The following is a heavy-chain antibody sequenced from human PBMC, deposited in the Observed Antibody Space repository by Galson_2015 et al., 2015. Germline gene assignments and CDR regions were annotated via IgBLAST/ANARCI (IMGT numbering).Heavy chain of an antibody. CDR3: ARGVQGGFGI. CDR2: TYYRSKWYN. J-gene: IGHJ3*02. Sequence: CAISGDSVSSNSASWNWIRQSPWRGLEWLGRTYYRSKWYNEYAVSAKSRITINPDTSKNQFSLQLNSVTPEDSAVYYCARGVQGGFGIWGQGTMVTVSS. D-gene: IGHD2-15*01. V-gene: IGHV6-1*01. CDR1: GDSVSSNSAS.